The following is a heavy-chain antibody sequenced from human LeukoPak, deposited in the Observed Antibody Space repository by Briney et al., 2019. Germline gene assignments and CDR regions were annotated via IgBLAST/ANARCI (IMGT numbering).Heavy chain of an antibody. CDR2: ISYDGSNK. D-gene: IGHD2-2*01. CDR3: AKAGPLYCSSTSCLPDY. J-gene: IGHJ4*02. V-gene: IGHV3-30*18. CDR1: GFTFSYYG. Sequence: GGSLRLSCAASGFTFSYYGMHWVRQAPGKGLEWVAVISYDGSNKYYADSVKGRFTISRDNSKNTLYLQMNSLRAEDTAVYYCAKAGPLYCSSTSCLPDYWGQGTLVTVSS.